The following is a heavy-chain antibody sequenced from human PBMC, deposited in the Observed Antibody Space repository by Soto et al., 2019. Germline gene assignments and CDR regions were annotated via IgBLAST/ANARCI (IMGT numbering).Heavy chain of an antibody. J-gene: IGHJ5*02. Sequence: QVQLVESGGGVVQPGRSLRLSCAASGFTFSSYAMHWVRQAPGKGLEWVAVISYDGSNKYYADSVKGRFTISRDNSKNTLYLHMNSLRAEDTAVYHCASLGNTYYYGSGSFRNWFDPWGQGTLVTVSS. D-gene: IGHD3-10*01. V-gene: IGHV3-30-3*01. CDR2: ISYDGSNK. CDR1: GFTFSSYA. CDR3: ASLGNTYYYGSGSFRNWFDP.